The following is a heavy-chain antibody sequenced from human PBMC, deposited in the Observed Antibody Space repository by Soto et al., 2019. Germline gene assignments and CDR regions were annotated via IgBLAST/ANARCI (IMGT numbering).Heavy chain of an antibody. J-gene: IGHJ4*02. Sequence: QVQLVESGGGVVQPGRSLRLSCAASGFTFSSYGMHWVRQAPGKGLVWVAVISYDGSNKYYADSVKGRFTISRDNSKNTLYLQMNSLRAEDTAVYYCAKDGWRGDYWGQGTLVTVSS. V-gene: IGHV3-30*18. CDR2: ISYDGSNK. D-gene: IGHD2-2*03. CDR3: AKDGWRGDY. CDR1: GFTFSSYG.